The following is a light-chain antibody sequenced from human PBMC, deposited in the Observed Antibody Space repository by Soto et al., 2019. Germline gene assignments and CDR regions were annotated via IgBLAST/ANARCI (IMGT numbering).Light chain of an antibody. Sequence: QSALTQPASVSGSPGQSIAISCTGTSSDVGAYNYVSWYQQHPGKAPKLMIFDVSNRPSGVSNRFSGSKSGNTASLTISGLQTEDESDFYCSSYTTSVNYVFGTGTKFTVL. CDR3: SSYTTSVNYV. V-gene: IGLV2-14*01. J-gene: IGLJ1*01. CDR2: DVS. CDR1: SSDVGAYNY.